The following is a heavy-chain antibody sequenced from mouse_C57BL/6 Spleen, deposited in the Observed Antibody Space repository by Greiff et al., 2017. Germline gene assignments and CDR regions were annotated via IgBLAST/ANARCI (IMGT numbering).Heavy chain of an antibody. Sequence: EVQRVESGGDLVKPGGSLKLSCAASGFTFSSYGMSWVRQTPDKRLEWVATISSGGSYTYYPDSVKGRFTISRDNAKNTLYLQMSSLKSEYTAMYYCARITTVVEGAWFAYWGQGTLVTVSA. J-gene: IGHJ3*01. V-gene: IGHV5-6*01. D-gene: IGHD1-1*01. CDR2: ISSGGSYT. CDR3: ARITTVVEGAWFAY. CDR1: GFTFSSYG.